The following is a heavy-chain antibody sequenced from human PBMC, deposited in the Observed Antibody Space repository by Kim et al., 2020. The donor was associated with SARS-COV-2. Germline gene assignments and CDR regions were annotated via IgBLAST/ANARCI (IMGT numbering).Heavy chain of an antibody. Sequence: GGSLRLSCAASGFTFGDYAMHWVRQAPGKGLEWVSGISWNSGSIGYADSVKGRFTISRDNAKNSLYLQMNSLRAEDTALYYCAKCSTFEYSSSSGHRAFKVDYWGQGNLVTVSS. D-gene: IGHD6-6*01. CDR3: AKCSTFEYSSSSGHRAFKVDY. CDR1: GFTFGDYA. J-gene: IGHJ4*02. CDR2: ISWNSGSI. V-gene: IGHV3-9*01.